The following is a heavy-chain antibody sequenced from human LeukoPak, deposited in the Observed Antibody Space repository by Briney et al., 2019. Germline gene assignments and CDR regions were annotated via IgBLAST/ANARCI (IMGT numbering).Heavy chain of an antibody. CDR2: ISAYNGNT. CDR3: ARGGLLWFGEPLDV. CDR1: GYTFTSYY. D-gene: IGHD3-10*01. J-gene: IGHJ6*04. Sequence: ASVKVSCKASGYTFTSYYMHWVRQAPGQGLEWMGWISAYNGNTNYAQKLQGRVTMTTDTSTSTAYMELRSLRSDDTAVYYCARGGLLWFGEPLDVWGKGTTVTFSS. V-gene: IGHV1-18*04.